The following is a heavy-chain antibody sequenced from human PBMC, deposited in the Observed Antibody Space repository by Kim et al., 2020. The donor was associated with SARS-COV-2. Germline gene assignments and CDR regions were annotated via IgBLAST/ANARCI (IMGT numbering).Heavy chain of an antibody. CDR3: ARRLRYFDWLITEDWYFDL. D-gene: IGHD3-9*01. J-gene: IGHJ2*01. Sequence: SRVTISVDTSKNQFSLKLSSVTAADTAVYYCARRLRYFDWLITEDWYFDLWGRGTLVTLSS. V-gene: IGHV4-34*01.